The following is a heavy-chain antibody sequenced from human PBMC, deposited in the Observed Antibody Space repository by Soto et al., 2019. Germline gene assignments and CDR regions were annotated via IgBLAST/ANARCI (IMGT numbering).Heavy chain of an antibody. CDR3: ARDKGIVGSIGGLDY. J-gene: IGHJ4*02. CDR2: IYSGGST. V-gene: IGHV3-53*01. Sequence: PGGSLRVSPAASGFTVSSNYMSWVRQAPGKGLEWVSVIYSGGSTYYADSVKGRFTISRDNSKNTLYLQMNSLRAEDTAVYYCARDKGIVGSIGGLDYWGQGTLATVSS. D-gene: IGHD1-26*01. CDR1: GFTVSSNY.